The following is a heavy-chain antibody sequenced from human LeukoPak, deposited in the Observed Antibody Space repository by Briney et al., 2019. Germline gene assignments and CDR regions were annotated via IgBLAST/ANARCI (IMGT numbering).Heavy chain of an antibody. D-gene: IGHD6-6*01. CDR1: GGSISSSSHY. CDR2: IYYSGST. V-gene: IGHV4-39*01. CDR3: ARHEYSSSYRFDY. Sequence: QSSETLSLTCTVSGGSISSSSHYWGWIRQPPGKGLEWIGSIYYSGSTYYNPSLKSRVTISVDTSKNQFSLKLSSVTAADTAVYYCARHEYSSSYRFDYWGQGTLVTVSS. J-gene: IGHJ4*02.